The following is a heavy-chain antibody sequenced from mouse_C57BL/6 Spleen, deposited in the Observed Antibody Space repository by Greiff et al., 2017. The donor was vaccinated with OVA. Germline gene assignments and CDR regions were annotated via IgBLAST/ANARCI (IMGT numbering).Heavy chain of an antibody. CDR3: ARRDSSGYVIRYAMDY. Sequence: EVKLVESGGGLVKPGGSLKLSCAASGFTFSDYGMHWVRQAPEKGLEWVAYISSGSSTIYYADTVKGRFTISRDNAKNTMFLQMTSLRSEDTAMYYCARRDSSGYVIRYAMDYWGQGTSVTVSS. CDR1: GFTFSDYG. V-gene: IGHV5-17*01. D-gene: IGHD3-2*02. J-gene: IGHJ4*01. CDR2: ISSGSSTI.